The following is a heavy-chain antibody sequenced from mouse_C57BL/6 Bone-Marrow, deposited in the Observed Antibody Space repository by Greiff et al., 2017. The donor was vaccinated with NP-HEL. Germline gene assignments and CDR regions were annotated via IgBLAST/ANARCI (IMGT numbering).Heavy chain of an antibody. D-gene: IGHD1-1*01. CDR3: ARFYYYGSSYDGFAY. CDR1: GYTFTDYY. J-gene: IGHJ3*01. V-gene: IGHV1-75*01. Sequence: VKLQQSGPELVKPGASVKISCKASGYTFTDYYINWVKQRPGQGLEWIGWIFPGSGSTYYNEKFKGKATLTVDKSSSTAYMLLSSLTSEDSAVYFCARFYYYGSSYDGFAYWGQGTLVTVSA. CDR2: IFPGSGST.